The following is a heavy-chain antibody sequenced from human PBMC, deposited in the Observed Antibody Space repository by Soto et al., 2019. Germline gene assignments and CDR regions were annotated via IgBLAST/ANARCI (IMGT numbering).Heavy chain of an antibody. D-gene: IGHD2-2*01. CDR1: GFTFSNYT. CDR2: ISYDGSNE. V-gene: IGHV3-30-3*01. Sequence: QVQMVESGGGVVQPGRSLRLSCAASGFTFSNYTMHWVRQTPGKGLEWVAIISYDGSNEYYAYSVKGRFTISSDNSKNAVYLQMNSLRHEDTAVYFCAWHAVAAAKRMAYFDPWGQGILVTVSS. CDR3: AWHAVAAAKRMAYFDP. J-gene: IGHJ5*02.